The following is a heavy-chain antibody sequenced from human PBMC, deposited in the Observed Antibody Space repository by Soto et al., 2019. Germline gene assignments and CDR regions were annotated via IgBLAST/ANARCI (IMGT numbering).Heavy chain of an antibody. J-gene: IGHJ4*02. V-gene: IGHV3-23*01. CDR2: ISGSGGST. D-gene: IGHD3-3*01. CDR1: GFTFSSYA. Sequence: PGGSLRLSCAASGFTFSSYAMSWVRQAPGKGLEWVSAISGSGGSTYYADSVKGRFTISRDNSKNTLYLQMNSLRAEDTAVHYCAKDRRFLEWSIDYWGQGTLVTVSS. CDR3: AKDRRFLEWSIDY.